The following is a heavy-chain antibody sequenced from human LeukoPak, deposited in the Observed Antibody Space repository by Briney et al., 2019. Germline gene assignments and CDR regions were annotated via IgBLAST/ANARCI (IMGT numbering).Heavy chain of an antibody. V-gene: IGHV1-46*03. J-gene: IGHJ6*03. D-gene: IGHD6-19*01. Sequence: ASVKVSCKASGYSLTSYYMHWVRQAPGQGLEWMGMINPSGVSTSYAQKFQDRVTMTRDTSTSTVYMELSSLKSEDTAVYYCARGASLSSGWRYYYYMDVWGKGTTVTVSS. CDR1: GYSLTSYY. CDR3: ARGASLSSGWRYYYYMDV. CDR2: INPSGVST.